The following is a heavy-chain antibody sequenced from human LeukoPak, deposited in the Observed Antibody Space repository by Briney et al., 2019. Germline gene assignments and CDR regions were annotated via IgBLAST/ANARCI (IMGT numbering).Heavy chain of an antibody. CDR3: ARGSGSYTFDY. CDR2: IIPIFGTA. D-gene: IGHD1-26*01. V-gene: IGHV1-69*05. Sequence: EASVKVSCKASGGTFSRYAISWVRQAPGQGLEWMGGIIPIFGTANYAQKLQGRVTITTDESTSTAYMELSSLRSEDSAVYYCARGSGSYTFDYWGQGTLVTVSS. CDR1: GGTFSRYA. J-gene: IGHJ4*02.